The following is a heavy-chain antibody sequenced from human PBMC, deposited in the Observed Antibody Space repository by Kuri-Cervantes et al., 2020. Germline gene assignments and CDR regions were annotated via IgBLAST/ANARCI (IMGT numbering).Heavy chain of an antibody. V-gene: IGHV1-69*13. CDR3: ARDGSVDPVDAFDI. CDR2: IIPTFGTA. CDR1: GGTFSSYS. J-gene: IGHJ3*02. Sequence: SVKVSCKASGGTFSSYSISWVRQAPGQGLEWMGGIIPTFGTANYAQKFQGRVTITADESTSTAYMELNSLRAEDTAVYYCARDGSVDPVDAFDIWGQGTMVTVSS. D-gene: IGHD3-9*01.